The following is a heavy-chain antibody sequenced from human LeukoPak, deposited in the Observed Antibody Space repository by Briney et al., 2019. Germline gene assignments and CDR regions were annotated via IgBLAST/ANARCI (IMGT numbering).Heavy chain of an antibody. J-gene: IGHJ6*03. CDR2: IWYDGSNK. Sequence: PGGSLRLSCAASGFTFSSYGMHWVRQAPGKGLEWVAVIWYDGSNKYYADSVKGRFTISRDNSKNTLYLQMNSLRAEDTAVYYCARESSAAHAYYYYYMDVWGTGTTVTVSS. V-gene: IGHV3-33*01. CDR1: GFTFSSYG. CDR3: ARESSAAHAYYYYYMDV. D-gene: IGHD2-15*01.